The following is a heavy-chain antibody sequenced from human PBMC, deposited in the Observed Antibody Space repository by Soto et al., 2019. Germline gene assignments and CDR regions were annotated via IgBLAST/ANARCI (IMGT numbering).Heavy chain of an antibody. CDR1: GYTFTSYF. Sequence: ASVKVPCKATGYTFTSYFMHRVRQAPGQGLEWMGIINPSGGSTSYAQKFQGRVTMTRDTSTSTAYMELSSLRSEDTAVYYCAREEVMGPAHRYGMDVWGQGTTVTVSS. V-gene: IGHV1-46*01. CDR3: AREEVMGPAHRYGMDV. J-gene: IGHJ6*02. D-gene: IGHD2-2*01. CDR2: INPSGGST.